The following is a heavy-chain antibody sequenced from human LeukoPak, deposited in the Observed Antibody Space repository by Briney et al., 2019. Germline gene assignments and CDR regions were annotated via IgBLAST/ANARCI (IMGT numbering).Heavy chain of an antibody. Sequence: SVKVSCKASGGTFSSYAISWVRQAPGQGLEWMGGIIPIFGTANYAQKFQGRVTITTDESTRTAYMELSSLRSEDTAVYYCARAEAGYDILTGYPPYYYYYMDVWGKGTTVTVSS. CDR1: GGTFSSYA. CDR3: ARAEAGYDILTGYPPYYYYYMDV. CDR2: IIPIFGTA. D-gene: IGHD3-9*01. V-gene: IGHV1-69*05. J-gene: IGHJ6*03.